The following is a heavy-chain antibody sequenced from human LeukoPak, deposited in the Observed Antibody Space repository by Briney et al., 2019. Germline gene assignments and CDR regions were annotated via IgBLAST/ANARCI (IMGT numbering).Heavy chain of an antibody. CDR1: GYTFTSYG. J-gene: IGHJ3*02. CDR2: INTNTGNP. Sequence: ASVKVSCKASGYTFTSYGISWVRQAPGQGLEWMGWINTNTGNPTYAQGFTGRFVFSLDTSVSTAYLQISSLKAEDTAVYYCARDLDSPRTGYSSSWRDDAFDIWGQGTMVTVSS. V-gene: IGHV7-4-1*02. D-gene: IGHD6-13*01. CDR3: ARDLDSPRTGYSSSWRDDAFDI.